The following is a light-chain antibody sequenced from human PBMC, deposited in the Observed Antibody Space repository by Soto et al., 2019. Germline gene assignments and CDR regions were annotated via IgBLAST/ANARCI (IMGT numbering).Light chain of an antibody. J-gene: IGLJ1*01. Sequence: QSALTQPPSVSGSPGQSVAISCTGTSSDIGAYNRVSWYQQPPGTAPKLMIYDVNNRPSGVPDRFSGSKSGNTASLTISGLQADDEADYHCSSFTSSNTYVFGTGTKLTVL. V-gene: IGLV2-18*02. CDR3: SSFTSSNTYV. CDR2: DVN. CDR1: SSDIGAYNR.